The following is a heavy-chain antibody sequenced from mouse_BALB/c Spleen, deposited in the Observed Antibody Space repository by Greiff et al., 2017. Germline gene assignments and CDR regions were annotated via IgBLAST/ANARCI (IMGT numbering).Heavy chain of an antibody. CDR3: ARSMDY. CDR2: ISYSGST. Sequence: EVKLMESGPGLVKPSQSLSLTCTVTGYSITSDYAWNWLRQFPGNKLEWMGYISYSGSTSYNPSLKSRISITRDTSKNQFFLQLNSVTTEDTATYYCARSMDYWGQGTSVTVSS. CDR1: GYSITSDYA. J-gene: IGHJ4*01. V-gene: IGHV3-2*02.